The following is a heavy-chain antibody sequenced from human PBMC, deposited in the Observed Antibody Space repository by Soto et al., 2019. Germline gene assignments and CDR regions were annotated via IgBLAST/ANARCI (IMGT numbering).Heavy chain of an antibody. CDR3: ARDLWGYCGTARYPLAV. V-gene: IGHV4-59*01. Sequence: QVQLQESGPGLVKPSETLSLTCTVSGGTISRYYWSWIRQPPGKGLEWIGYMYNTGSTVYNPSFKLRATTSVAXSXCXXSLKLNSVPAADPAVYYCARDLWGYCGTARYPLAVWGQGTTVTVSS. J-gene: IGHJ6*02. D-gene: IGHD2-21*01. CDR1: GGTISRYY. CDR2: MYNTGST.